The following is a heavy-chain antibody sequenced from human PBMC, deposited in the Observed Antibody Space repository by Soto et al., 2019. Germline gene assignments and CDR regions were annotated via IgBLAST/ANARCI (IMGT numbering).Heavy chain of an antibody. CDR2: ISSSSSYI. CDR1: GFTFSSYS. Sequence: GCVRLSGAAGGFTFSSYSSNWDRQAPGKGLEWVSSISSSSSYIYYADSVKGRFTISRDNAKNSLYLQMNSLRAEDTAVYYCARDPLITGTPLDYWGQGTLVTVSS. J-gene: IGHJ4*02. V-gene: IGHV3-21*01. D-gene: IGHD1-20*01. CDR3: ARDPLITGTPLDY.